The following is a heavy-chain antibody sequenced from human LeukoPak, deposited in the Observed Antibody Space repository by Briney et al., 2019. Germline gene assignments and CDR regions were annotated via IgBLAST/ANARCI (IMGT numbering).Heavy chain of an antibody. CDR2: IYYSGST. Sequence: SETLSLTCTVSGGSISSYYWSWIRQPPGKGLEWIGYIYYSGSTNYNPSLKSRVTISVDTSKNQFSLKLSSVTAADTAVYYCAGLPIAARPHFDYWAQETLVTVP. CDR1: GGSISSYY. J-gene: IGHJ4*02. CDR3: AGLPIAARPHFDY. V-gene: IGHV4-59*01. D-gene: IGHD6-6*01.